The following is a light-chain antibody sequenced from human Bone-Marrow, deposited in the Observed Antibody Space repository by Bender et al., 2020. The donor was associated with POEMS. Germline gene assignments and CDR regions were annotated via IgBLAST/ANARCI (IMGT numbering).Light chain of an antibody. V-gene: IGLV3-21*02. CDR2: DDS. CDR1: NLGSKS. CDR3: QVWYGSDDNQDV. J-gene: IGLJ2*01. Sequence: SYVLTQPPSVSVAPGQTARIPCGGNNLGSKSVHWYQQKPGQAPVLVVYDDSDRPPGIPERFSGSNSGNTATLTISRVEAGDEADYYCQVWYGSDDNQDVFGGGTKLTVL.